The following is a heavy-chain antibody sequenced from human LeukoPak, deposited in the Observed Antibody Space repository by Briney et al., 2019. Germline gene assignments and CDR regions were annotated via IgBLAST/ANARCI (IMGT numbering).Heavy chain of an antibody. CDR1: GFIFSNYV. Sequence: GGSLRLSCAGSGFIFSNYVLSWVRQAPGKGLEWVSSISSSSYIYYADSVKGRFTISRDNAKNSLYLQMNSLRAEDTAVYYCTSWRRGYSGYDSWGQGTLVTVSS. V-gene: IGHV3-21*01. J-gene: IGHJ5*01. D-gene: IGHD5-12*01. CDR2: ISSSSYI. CDR3: TSWRRGYSGYDS.